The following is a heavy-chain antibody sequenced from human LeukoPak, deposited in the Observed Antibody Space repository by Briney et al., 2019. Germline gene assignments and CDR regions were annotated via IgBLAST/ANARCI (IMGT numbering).Heavy chain of an antibody. J-gene: IGHJ4*02. CDR2: ISENGRAK. D-gene: IGHD6-13*01. CDR1: GFSFSNYW. Sequence: GGSLRLSCAASGFSFSNYWMSRVRQAPGKGLEWVASISENGRAKPYVASVRGRFTISRDNTKNSLYLQMNSLRVEDTAVYYCARLVSPTAPAAAGRWAFDYWGQGTLVTVSS. CDR3: ARLVSPTAPAAAGRWAFDY. V-gene: IGHV3-7*01.